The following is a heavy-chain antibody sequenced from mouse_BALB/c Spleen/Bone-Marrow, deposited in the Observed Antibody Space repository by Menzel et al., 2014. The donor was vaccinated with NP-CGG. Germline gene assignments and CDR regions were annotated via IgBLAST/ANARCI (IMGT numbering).Heavy chain of an antibody. Sequence: EVKLMESGGDLVQPGGSLKLSCAASGLTFSNYNISWVRQTPEKRLERVAYISNGGGNTYYPDTVKGRFTISRDNAKNTLYLQMTSLKSEDTAIYYCARHETGTGQYFDYWGQGTTLTASS. CDR1: GLTFSNYN. D-gene: IGHD4-1*01. J-gene: IGHJ2*01. CDR2: ISNGGGNT. CDR3: ARHETGTGQYFDY. V-gene: IGHV5-12-2*01.